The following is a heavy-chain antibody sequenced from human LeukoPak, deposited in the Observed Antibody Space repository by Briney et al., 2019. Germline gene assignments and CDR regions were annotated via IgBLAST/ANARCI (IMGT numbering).Heavy chain of an antibody. CDR1: GGSISSSSYY. V-gene: IGHV4-39*01. J-gene: IGHJ4*02. CDR2: IYYSGST. CDR3: ARHVKGSYYGSGSYPYYFDY. D-gene: IGHD3-10*01. Sequence: SETLSLTCTVSGGSISSSSYYWGWICQPPGKGLEWIGSIYYSGSTYYNPSLKSRVTISVDTSKNQFSLKLSSVTAADTAVYYCARHVKGSYYGSGSYPYYFDYWGQGTLVTVSS.